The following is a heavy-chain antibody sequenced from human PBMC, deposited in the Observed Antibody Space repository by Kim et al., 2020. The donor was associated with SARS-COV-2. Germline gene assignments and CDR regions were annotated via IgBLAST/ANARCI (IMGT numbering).Heavy chain of an antibody. J-gene: IGHJ4*02. D-gene: IGHD3-3*01. CDR3: ARGSGSSWYFFDY. V-gene: IGHV5-51*01. Sequence: RPSFQGQVTISADKSVTTAYLQWSSLKASDTAMYYCARGSGSSWYFFDYWGQGTLVTVSS.